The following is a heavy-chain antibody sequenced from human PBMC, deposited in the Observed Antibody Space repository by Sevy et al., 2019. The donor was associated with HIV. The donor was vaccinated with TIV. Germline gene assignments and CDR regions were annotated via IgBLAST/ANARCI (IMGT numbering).Heavy chain of an antibody. CDR3: ARGRLPSMVRGRGDFDY. V-gene: IGHV3-21*01. D-gene: IGHD3-10*01. CDR2: ISSSSSYI. CDR1: GFTFSSYS. Sequence: GGSLRLSCAASGFTFSSYSMNWVRQAPGKGLEWVSFISSSSSYIYYADSVKGRFTISRDNAKNSLYLQMNSLRAEDMAVYYCARGRLPSMVRGRGDFDYWGQGTLVTVSS. J-gene: IGHJ4*02.